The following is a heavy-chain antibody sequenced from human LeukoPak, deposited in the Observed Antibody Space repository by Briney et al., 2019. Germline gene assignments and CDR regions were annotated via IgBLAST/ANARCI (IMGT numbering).Heavy chain of an antibody. D-gene: IGHD5-18*01. V-gene: IGHV1-18*01. J-gene: IGHJ4*02. CDR3: ARALVGYSYGPFDY. Sequence: ASVKVSCTASGYTFTTYGISWGRQAPGHGLEGMGWISAYNGNTNYAQKLQGRVTMTTDTSTSTAYMELRSLRSDDTAVYYCARALVGYSYGPFDYWGQGTLVTVSS. CDR1: GYTFTTYG. CDR2: ISAYNGNT.